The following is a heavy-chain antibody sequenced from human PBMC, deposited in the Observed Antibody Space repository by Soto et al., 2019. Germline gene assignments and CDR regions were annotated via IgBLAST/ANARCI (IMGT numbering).Heavy chain of an antibody. CDR1: GYTFTSYD. V-gene: IGHV1-18*01. J-gene: IGHJ6*02. Sequence: GASVKVSCKASGYTFTSYDINWVRQATGQGLEWMGWISAYNGNTNYAQKLQGRVTMTTDTSTSTAYMELRSLRSDDTAVYYCARDSFIQTVFRGGALYGMDVWGQGTTVTVSS. CDR2: ISAYNGNT. D-gene: IGHD3-16*01. CDR3: ARDSFIQTVFRGGALYGMDV.